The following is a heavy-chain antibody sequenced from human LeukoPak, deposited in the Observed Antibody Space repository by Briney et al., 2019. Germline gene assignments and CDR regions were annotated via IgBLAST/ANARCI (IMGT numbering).Heavy chain of an antibody. CDR3: ARGLGYCTSTTCLLPFDY. V-gene: IGHV3-23*01. Sequence: GSLRLSCAASGFIFSRYAMSWVRQAPGKGLEWVSTISGSGGSTYYADSVKGRFTVSRDNSKNTLSLQMNSLRAEDTAMYYCARGLGYCTSTTCLLPFDYWGQGTLVTVSS. J-gene: IGHJ4*02. CDR2: ISGSGGST. D-gene: IGHD2-2*01. CDR1: GFIFSRYA.